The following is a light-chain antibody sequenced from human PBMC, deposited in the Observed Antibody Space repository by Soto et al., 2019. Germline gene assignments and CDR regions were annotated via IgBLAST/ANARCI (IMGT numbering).Light chain of an antibody. V-gene: IGKV3-11*01. CDR2: DAS. CDR3: QQYNDWPPIT. Sequence: EIGLTQSPATLSLSPGERATLSCRASQSVSSYLAWYQQKPGQAPRLLIYDASNRATGIPARFSGSGSGTDFTLTISSLEPEDFAVYYCQQYNDWPPITFGQGTRLEIK. CDR1: QSVSSY. J-gene: IGKJ5*01.